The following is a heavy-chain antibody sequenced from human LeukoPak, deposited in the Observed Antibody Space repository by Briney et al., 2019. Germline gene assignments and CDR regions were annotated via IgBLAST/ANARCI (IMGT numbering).Heavy chain of an antibody. CDR2: IYYSGTT. V-gene: IGHV4-39*07. D-gene: IGHD1-14*01. CDR1: GASISHPTYY. CDR3: ARVESYPLRNAFDI. J-gene: IGHJ3*02. Sequence: NSSETLSLTCTVSGASISHPTYYWGWIRQPPGKGLEWIGIIYYSGTTYYNPSLKSRVTISVDTSKNQFSLKLSSVTAADTAVYYCARVESYPLRNAFDIWGQGTMVTVSS.